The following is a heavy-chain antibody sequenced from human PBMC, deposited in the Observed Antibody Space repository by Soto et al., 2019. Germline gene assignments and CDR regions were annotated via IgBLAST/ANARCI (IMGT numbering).Heavy chain of an antibody. CDR1: GGSITSSSYY. CDR3: ARDPWIRQSTGWFYYFDY. J-gene: IGHJ4*02. Sequence: SETLSLTCTVSGGSITSSSYYWGWIRQPPGKGLEWIGSIYYSGSTYYNPSLKSRVTISVDTSKNQFSLKLSSVTAADTAVYYCARDPWIRQSTGWFYYFDYWGQGTLVTVSS. V-gene: IGHV4-39*02. D-gene: IGHD6-19*01. CDR2: IYYSGST.